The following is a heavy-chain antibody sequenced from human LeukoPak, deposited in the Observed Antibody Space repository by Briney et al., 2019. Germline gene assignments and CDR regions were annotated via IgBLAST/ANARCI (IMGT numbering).Heavy chain of an antibody. Sequence: GGSLRLSCAASGFSISAFWMTWVRQAPGKGLEWVANINQDGSEKYSADSVKGRFTISRDNAKNSLYLQMDSLRAEDTAVYYCARDLVVVGSYFYYGMDIWGQGTTVTVSS. CDR2: INQDGSEK. D-gene: IGHD2-21*01. J-gene: IGHJ6*02. CDR1: GFSISAFW. V-gene: IGHV3-7*01. CDR3: ARDLVVVGSYFYYGMDI.